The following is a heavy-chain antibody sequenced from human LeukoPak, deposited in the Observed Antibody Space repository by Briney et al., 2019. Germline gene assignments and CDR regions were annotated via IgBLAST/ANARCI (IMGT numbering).Heavy chain of an antibody. D-gene: IGHD2-15*01. Sequence: PSETLSLTCTVSGGSISSYYWSWIRQPPGKGLEWIGYIYYSGSTNYNPSLKSRVTISVDTSKNQFSLKLSSVTAADTAVYYCARQGRYCSGGSCYQTPSDYWGQGTLVTVSS. V-gene: IGHV4-59*01. J-gene: IGHJ4*02. CDR3: ARQGRYCSGGSCYQTPSDY. CDR2: IYYSGST. CDR1: GGSISSYY.